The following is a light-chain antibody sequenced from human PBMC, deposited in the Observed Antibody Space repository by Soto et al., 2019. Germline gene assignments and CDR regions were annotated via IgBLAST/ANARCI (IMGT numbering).Light chain of an antibody. J-gene: IGKJ3*01. CDR1: QGISNY. CDR3: QEYKTDPFI. CDR2: AAS. Sequence: DIQMTQSPSSLSAVVGDRVTITCRASQGISNYLAWYQQKPGRVPTLLIYAASTLRSGVPSRFSGSGSGTDFTLTISSLQPEDVASYYCQEYKTDPFIFGPGPKVDIK. V-gene: IGKV1-27*01.